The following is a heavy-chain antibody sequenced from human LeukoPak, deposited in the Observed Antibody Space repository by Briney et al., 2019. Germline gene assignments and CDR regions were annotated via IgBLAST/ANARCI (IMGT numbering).Heavy chain of an antibody. J-gene: IGHJ6*02. V-gene: IGHV1-8*01. CDR2: MNPNSGNT. D-gene: IGHD2-15*01. CDR1: GYTFTSYD. Sequence: GAPVKVSCKASGYTFTSYDINWVRQATGQGLEWMGWMNPNSGNTGYAQKFQGRVTMTRNTSISTAYMELSSLRSEDTAVYYCARGEAVVAAGSISVVYYYGIDVWGQGTTVTVSS. CDR3: ARGEAVVAAGSISVVYYYGIDV.